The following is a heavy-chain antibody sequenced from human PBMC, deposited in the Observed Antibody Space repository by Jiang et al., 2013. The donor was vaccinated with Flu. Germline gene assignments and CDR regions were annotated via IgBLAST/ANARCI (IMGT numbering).Heavy chain of an antibody. Sequence: VQLVESGGGLVQPGGSLRLSCAASGLTFSSYWMHWVRQAPGKGLVWVSRINSDGSSTSYADSVKGRFTISRDNAKNTLYLQMNSLRAEDTAVYYCARVSKGGWDEAGYWGQGNPGHRLL. CDR3: ARVSKGGWDEAGY. D-gene: IGHD6-19*01. J-gene: IGHJ4*02. CDR2: INSDGSST. CDR1: GLTFSSYW. V-gene: IGHV3-74*01.